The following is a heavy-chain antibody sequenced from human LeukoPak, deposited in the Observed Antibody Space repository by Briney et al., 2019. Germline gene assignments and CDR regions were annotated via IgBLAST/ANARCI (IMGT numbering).Heavy chain of an antibody. J-gene: IGHJ6*02. Sequence: ASVKVSCKASGYTFVSDCISWVRQAPGQGLEWMGWISGYNSNTNYAQNLRGRVTMTTDTSTNTTYMELSSLRSDDTAMYYCAREVRPYGYNYFGMDVWGQGSTVTVSS. V-gene: IGHV1-18*01. CDR3: AREVRPYGYNYFGMDV. CDR2: ISGYNSNT. CDR1: GYTFVSDC. D-gene: IGHD4-17*01.